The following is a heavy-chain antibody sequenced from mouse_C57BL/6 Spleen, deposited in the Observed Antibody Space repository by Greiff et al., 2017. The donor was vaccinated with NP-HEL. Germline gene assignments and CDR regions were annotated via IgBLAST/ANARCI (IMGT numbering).Heavy chain of an antibody. V-gene: IGHV3-6*01. Sequence: EVQLQESGPGLVKPSQSLSLTCSVTGYSITSGYYWNWIRQFPGNKLEWMGYISYDGSNNYNPSLKNRISITRDTSKNQFFLKLNSVTTEDTATYYCARVGNGDYWGQGTTLTVSS. D-gene: IGHD2-1*01. CDR1: GYSITSGYY. J-gene: IGHJ2*01. CDR2: ISYDGSN. CDR3: ARVGNGDY.